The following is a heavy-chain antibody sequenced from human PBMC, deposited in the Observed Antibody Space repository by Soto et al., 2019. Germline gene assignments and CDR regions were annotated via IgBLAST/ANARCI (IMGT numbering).Heavy chain of an antibody. V-gene: IGHV3-33*01. D-gene: IGHD3-3*01. CDR1: GFTFSSYG. CDR2: IWYDGSNK. J-gene: IGHJ6*02. CDR3: ASTRLRFLEWLADYYYYGMDA. Sequence: GGSLRLSCAASGFTFSSYGMHWVRHAPGKGLEWVAAIWYDGSNKYYADSVKGRFTISRDNSKNTLYLQMNSLRAEDTAVYYCASTRLRFLEWLADYYYYGMDAWGQGTTVTVSS.